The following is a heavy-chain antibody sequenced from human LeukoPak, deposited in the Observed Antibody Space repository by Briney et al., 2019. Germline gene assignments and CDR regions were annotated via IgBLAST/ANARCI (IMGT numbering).Heavy chain of an antibody. Sequence: PGGSLRLSCAASGFTFSSYAMYWVRQAPGKGLEYVSAISTNGGSTYYANSVKDRFTISRDNSKNMLYLQMGSLRAEDMAVYYCARAQWGKVVPAALFDYWGQGTLVTVSS. CDR2: ISTNGGST. J-gene: IGHJ4*02. D-gene: IGHD2-2*01. CDR1: GFTFSSYA. CDR3: ARAQWGKVVPAALFDY. V-gene: IGHV3-64*01.